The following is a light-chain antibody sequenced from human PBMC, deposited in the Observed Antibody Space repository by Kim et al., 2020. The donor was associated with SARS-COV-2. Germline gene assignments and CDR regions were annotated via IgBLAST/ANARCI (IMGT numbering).Light chain of an antibody. V-gene: IGKV1-27*01. CDR3: QMYITGSWT. CDR2: GAS. CDR1: QAIGNF. Sequence: ASVGDRVTITCRASQAIGNFLAWYQQKPGTVPKLLISGASTLRSGVSSRFSGSGSGTDFTLTISSLQPEDVATYYCQMYITGSWTFGQGTKVDIK. J-gene: IGKJ1*01.